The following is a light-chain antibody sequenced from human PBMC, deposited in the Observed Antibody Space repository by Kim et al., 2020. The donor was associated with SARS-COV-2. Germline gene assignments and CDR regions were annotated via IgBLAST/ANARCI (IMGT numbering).Light chain of an antibody. CDR2: ENY. CDR1: RSNIGSNY. J-gene: IGLJ1*01. Sequence: QSVLTQPPSASGTPGQRVTISCSGSRSNIGSNYVYWYQQLPGAAPKLLIYENYQRPSGVPDRFSGSKSGTSASLAISGFRSEDEAHYYCAAWDDSLSVHYVFGTGTKSPS. V-gene: IGLV1-47*01. CDR3: AAWDDSLSVHYV.